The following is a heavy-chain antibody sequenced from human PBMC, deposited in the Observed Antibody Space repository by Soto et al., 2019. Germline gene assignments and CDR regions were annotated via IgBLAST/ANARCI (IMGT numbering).Heavy chain of an antibody. D-gene: IGHD5-12*01. CDR1: GVSISTGDCY. V-gene: IGHV4-31*03. Sequence: QVQLQESGPGLVKPSQTLSLTCNVSGVSISTGDCYWSWIRQHPGKGLAWIGYIYNSGSPYYTPSLRGRVTSSVDTSKNQFSLRLSSVTAADTAVYFCACRVARPRGFFHRWGQGTLVTVSS. J-gene: IGHJ1*01. CDR3: ACRVARPRGFFHR. CDR2: IYNSGSP.